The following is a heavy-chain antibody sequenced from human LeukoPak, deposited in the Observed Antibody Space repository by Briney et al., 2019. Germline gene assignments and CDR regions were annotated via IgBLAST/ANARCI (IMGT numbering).Heavy chain of an antibody. Sequence: ASVKVSCKASGYILTSYYMHRVRQAPGQGLEWMGVINPSGGSTSYAQNFQGRVTMTRDTSTSTVYMELSSLRSEDTAVYYCARVRQQLVDYWGQGTLVTVSS. CDR3: ARVRQQLVDY. V-gene: IGHV1-46*01. CDR1: GYILTSYY. J-gene: IGHJ4*02. CDR2: INPSGGST. D-gene: IGHD6-13*01.